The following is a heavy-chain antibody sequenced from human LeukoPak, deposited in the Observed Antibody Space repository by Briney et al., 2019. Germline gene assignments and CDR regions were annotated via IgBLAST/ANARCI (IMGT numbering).Heavy chain of an antibody. Sequence: PGGSLRLSCAASGFTFSSYAMSWVRQAPGKGLEWVSAISGSGGSTYYADSVKGRFTISRDNSKNTLYLQMNSLRAEDTAVYYCAKVNLRPFIAAAEDYWGQGTLVTVSS. CDR2: ISGSGGST. CDR3: AKVNLRPFIAAAEDY. V-gene: IGHV3-23*01. J-gene: IGHJ4*02. D-gene: IGHD6-13*01. CDR1: GFTFSSYA.